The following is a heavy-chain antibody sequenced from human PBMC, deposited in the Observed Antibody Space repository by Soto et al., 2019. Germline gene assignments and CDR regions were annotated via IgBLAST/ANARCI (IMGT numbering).Heavy chain of an antibody. J-gene: IGHJ4*02. CDR3: GKGKGVTRSGVVYFDY. V-gene: IGHV3-30*18. D-gene: IGHD3-3*01. CDR1: GFMFSSYG. CDR2: VTYDGRNA. Sequence: QVQLVESGGGVVQPGTSLRLSCEASGFMFSSYGMFWVRQAPGKGLEWVVVVTYDGRNAYYGEAVKGRFTISRDNSNNRLYLEMNSLRAEDTAVYYCGKGKGVTRSGVVYFDYWGLGTALTVSS.